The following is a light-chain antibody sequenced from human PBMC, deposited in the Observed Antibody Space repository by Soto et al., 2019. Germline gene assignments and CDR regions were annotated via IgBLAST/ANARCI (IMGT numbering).Light chain of an antibody. CDR2: RNN. J-gene: IGLJ1*01. Sequence: SVLTPPPSASGTPGQGVTISCSGSTSNIGSNYVYWYQQLPGTAPKLLIYRNNQRPSGVPDRFSGSKSGTSASLAISGLRSDDEADYFCATWDDSLNGFYVFGTGTKVTVL. CDR3: ATWDDSLNGFYV. V-gene: IGLV1-47*01. CDR1: TSNIGSNY.